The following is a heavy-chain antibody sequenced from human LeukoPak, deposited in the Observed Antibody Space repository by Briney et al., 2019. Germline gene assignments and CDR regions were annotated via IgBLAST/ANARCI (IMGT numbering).Heavy chain of an antibody. D-gene: IGHD3-22*01. J-gene: IGHJ4*02. CDR1: GFTFDDYA. CDR3: ARYDNSGYEAFDY. CDR2: ISWNSGSI. Sequence: SLRLSCAASGFTFDDYAMHWVRQAPGKGLEWVSGISWNSGSIGYADSVKGRFTISRDNAKNSLYLQMNSLRAEDTALYYCARYDNSGYEAFDYWGQGTLVTVSS. V-gene: IGHV3-9*01.